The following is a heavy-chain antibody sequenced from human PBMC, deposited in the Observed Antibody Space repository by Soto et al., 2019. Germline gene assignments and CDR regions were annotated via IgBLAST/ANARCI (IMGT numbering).Heavy chain of an antibody. D-gene: IGHD6-13*01. J-gene: IGHJ6*02. V-gene: IGHV4-59*01. CDR1: GGSISSYY. CDR3: ARSGYSSSWETGVYYGMDV. Sequence: TSETLSLTCTVSGGSISSYYWSWIRQPPGTVVEWIGYIYSSGSTNYNPSLKSRVTISVDTSKNQFSLKLSSVTAADTAVYYCARSGYSSSWETGVYYGMDVWGQGTTVTVSS. CDR2: IYSSGST.